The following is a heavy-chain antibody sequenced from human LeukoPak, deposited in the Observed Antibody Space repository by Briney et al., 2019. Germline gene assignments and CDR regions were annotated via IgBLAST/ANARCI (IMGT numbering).Heavy chain of an antibody. CDR2: IRYDGSNK. J-gene: IGHJ4*02. Sequence: GGSLRLSCAASGFTFSSYGMHWVRQAPGKGLEWVAFIRYDGSNKYYADSVKGRFTISRDNSKNTLYLQMNSLRAEDTAVYYCAKAALPPYYYDSSGYLDYWGQGTLVTVSS. V-gene: IGHV3-30*02. CDR1: GFTFSSYG. CDR3: AKAALPPYYYDSSGYLDY. D-gene: IGHD3-22*01.